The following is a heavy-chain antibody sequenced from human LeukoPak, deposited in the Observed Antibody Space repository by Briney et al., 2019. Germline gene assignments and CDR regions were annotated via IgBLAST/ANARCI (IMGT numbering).Heavy chain of an antibody. J-gene: IGHJ5*02. CDR1: GYSISSGYY. Sequence: SETLSLTCTVSGYSISSGYYWGWIRPPPGKGLEWIGSIYHSGSTYYNPSLKSRVTISVDTSKNQFSLKVSSVTAADTAVYYCARVAYSSSGNWFDPWGQGTLVTVSS. CDR2: IYHSGST. V-gene: IGHV4-38-2*02. D-gene: IGHD6-6*01. CDR3: ARVAYSSSGNWFDP.